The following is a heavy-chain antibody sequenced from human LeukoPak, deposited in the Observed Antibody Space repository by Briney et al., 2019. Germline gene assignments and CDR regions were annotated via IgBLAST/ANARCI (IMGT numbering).Heavy chain of an antibody. Sequence: SETLSLTCTVSGGSLSSYYWSWIRQPPGKGLEWIGSIYYSGSTYYNPSLKSRVIISVDTSKNQFSLKLSSVTAADTAVYYCARHFKRTFFDYWGQGTLVTVSS. CDR3: ARHFKRTFFDY. CDR1: GGSLSSYY. J-gene: IGHJ4*02. V-gene: IGHV4-39*01. CDR2: IYYSGST.